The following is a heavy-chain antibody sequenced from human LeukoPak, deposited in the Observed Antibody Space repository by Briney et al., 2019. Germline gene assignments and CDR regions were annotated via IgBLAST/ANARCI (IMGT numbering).Heavy chain of an antibody. Sequence: PSGTLSLTCAVSGGSISSSNWWSWVRQAPGKGLEWVSHISSSSSTIYYADSVKGRFTISRDNAKNSLYLQMNSLRAEDTAVYYCARNKENWKWGEVNYYFDYWGQGTLVTVSS. CDR3: ARNKENWKWGEVNYYFDY. CDR2: ISSSSSTI. CDR1: GGSISSSN. D-gene: IGHD1-1*01. J-gene: IGHJ4*02. V-gene: IGHV3-48*01.